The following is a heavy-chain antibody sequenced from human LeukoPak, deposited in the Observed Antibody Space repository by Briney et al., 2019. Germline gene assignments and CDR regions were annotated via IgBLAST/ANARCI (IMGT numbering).Heavy chain of an antibody. Sequence: GGSLELSCSASGFTFSGSALHWVRQASGEGLEWLGRVRSEAYNSRTAYAASVKGRFIISRDDSKNTAYLQMNSLKTEDTAVYYCTAVVTATLNDYFRSWGQGTLVTVSS. CDR1: GFTFSGSA. D-gene: IGHD2-21*02. J-gene: IGHJ4*02. CDR3: TAVVTATLNDYFRS. V-gene: IGHV3-73*01. CDR2: VRSEAYNSRT.